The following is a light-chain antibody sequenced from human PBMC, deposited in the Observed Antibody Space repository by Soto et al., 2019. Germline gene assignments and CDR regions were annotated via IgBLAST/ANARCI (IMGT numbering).Light chain of an antibody. CDR3: SSYTSSSTRV. J-gene: IGLJ1*01. CDR2: EVS. Sequence: QSVLTQPASVSGSPGQSITISCTGTSSDVGAYGYVSWYQQHPDKAPKLMIYEVSYRPPGVSNSFSGSKSVNTATLTISGLQAEDEADYYCSSYTSSSTRVFGTGTKLTVL. V-gene: IGLV2-14*03. CDR1: SSDVGAYGY.